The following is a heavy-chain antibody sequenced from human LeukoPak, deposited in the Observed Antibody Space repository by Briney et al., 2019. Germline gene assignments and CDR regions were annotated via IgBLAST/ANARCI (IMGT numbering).Heavy chain of an antibody. D-gene: IGHD3-10*01. CDR2: ISSNGGST. CDR1: GFTFSSYA. J-gene: IGHJ4*02. V-gene: IGHV3-64*01. Sequence: GGSLRLSCAASGFTFSSYAMHWVRQAPGKGLEYVSAISSNGGSTYYANSVKGRFTISRDNSKNTLYLQMGSLRAEDMAVYFCARVGLWFPFYDYWGQGTLVTVSS. CDR3: ARVGLWFPFYDY.